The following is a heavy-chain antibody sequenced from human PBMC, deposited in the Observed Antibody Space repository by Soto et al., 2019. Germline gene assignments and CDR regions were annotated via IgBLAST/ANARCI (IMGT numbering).Heavy chain of an antibody. CDR3: ARGLDWFDP. Sequence: LSLTCTVSGGSISSYFWSWIRQPPGKGLEWIGYIYYSGSTNYNPSLKSRVTISVDTSKNQFSLKLSSATAADTAVYHCARGLDWFDPWGQGTLVTVSS. J-gene: IGHJ5*02. V-gene: IGHV4-59*08. CDR2: IYYSGST. CDR1: GGSISSYF. D-gene: IGHD3-16*01.